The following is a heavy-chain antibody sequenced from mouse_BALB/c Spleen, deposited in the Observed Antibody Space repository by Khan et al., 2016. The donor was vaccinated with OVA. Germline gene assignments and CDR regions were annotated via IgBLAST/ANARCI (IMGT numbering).Heavy chain of an antibody. Sequence: VRLQQSGAELVRPGALVKLSCKASGFNIKDYYIHWVKQRPEQGLEWIGWIDPENGNTIYDPKFQGKATITADTSSNTAYLQLSSLTSEDTAVYYCTRDGYSPWFVYWGQGTLGTVPA. V-gene: IGHV14-1*02. J-gene: IGHJ3*01. CDR2: IDPENGNT. CDR3: TRDGYSPWFVY. D-gene: IGHD2-3*01. CDR1: GFNIKDYY.